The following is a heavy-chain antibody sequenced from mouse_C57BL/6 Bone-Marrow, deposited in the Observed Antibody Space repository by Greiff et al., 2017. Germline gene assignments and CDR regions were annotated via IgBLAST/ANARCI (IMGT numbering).Heavy chain of an antibody. Sequence: QVQLKESGAELVKPGASVKISCKASGYAFSSYWMNWVKQRPGKGLEWIGQIYPGDGDTNYNGKFKGKATLTADKSSSTAYMQLRSLTSEDSAVYFCARASYYYGSSYGAYWGQGTLVTVSA. V-gene: IGHV1-80*01. CDR2: IYPGDGDT. J-gene: IGHJ3*01. CDR1: GYAFSSYW. CDR3: ARASYYYGSSYGAY. D-gene: IGHD1-1*01.